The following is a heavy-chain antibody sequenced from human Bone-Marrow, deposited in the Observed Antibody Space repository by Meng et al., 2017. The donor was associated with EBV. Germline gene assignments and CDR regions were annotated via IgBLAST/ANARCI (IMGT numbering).Heavy chain of an antibody. J-gene: IGHJ4*02. CDR2: INHSGST. V-gene: IGHV4-34*01. Sequence: QVQLQQWGAGLLKPSENLSLTVAVYGGSFSGYYWSWIRQPPGKGLEWIGEINHSGSTNYNPSLKSRVTISVDTSKNQFSLKLSSVTAADTAVYYCASWASSIAARPPYYWGQGTLVTVSS. D-gene: IGHD6-6*01. CDR1: GGSFSGYY. CDR3: ASWASSIAARPPYY.